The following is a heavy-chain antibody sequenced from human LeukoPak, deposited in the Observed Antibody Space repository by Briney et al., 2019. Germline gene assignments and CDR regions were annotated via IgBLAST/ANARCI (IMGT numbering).Heavy chain of an antibody. V-gene: IGHV3-30*18. J-gene: IGHJ4*02. CDR1: GFTFSSYG. CDR2: ISYDGSNK. D-gene: IGHD3-22*01. CDR3: AKGPYQSDYYDSSGYYPDY. Sequence: GGSLRLSCAASGFTFSSYGMHWVRQAPGKGLEWVAVISYDGSNKYYADSVKGRFTISRDNSKNTLYLQMNSLRAEDTAVYYCAKGPYQSDYYDSSGYYPDYWGQGTLVTVSS.